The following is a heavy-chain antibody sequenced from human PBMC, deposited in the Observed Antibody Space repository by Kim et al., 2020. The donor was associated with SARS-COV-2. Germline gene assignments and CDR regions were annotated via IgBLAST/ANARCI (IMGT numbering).Heavy chain of an antibody. Sequence: GGSLRLSCAASGFTFSSYGMHWVRQAPGKGLEWVAVIWYDGSNKYYADSVKGRFTISRDNSKNTLYLQMNSLRAEDTAVYYCARESAVAVAGSLDYWGQGTLVTVSS. CDR3: ARESAVAVAGSLDY. CDR1: GFTFSSYG. V-gene: IGHV3-33*01. CDR2: IWYDGSNK. J-gene: IGHJ4*02. D-gene: IGHD6-19*01.